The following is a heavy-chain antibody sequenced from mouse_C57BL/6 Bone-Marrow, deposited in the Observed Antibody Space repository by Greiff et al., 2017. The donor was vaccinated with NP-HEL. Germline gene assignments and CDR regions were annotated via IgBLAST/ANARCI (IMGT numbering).Heavy chain of an antibody. V-gene: IGHV1-81*01. D-gene: IGHD1-1*01. CDR2: IYPRSGNT. J-gene: IGHJ4*01. CDR3: ARSAYVCYAMDY. CDR1: GYPFTSYG. Sequence: QVQLQQPGAELARPGPSVKLSCKASGYPFTSYGLSWVKQRLGRGFEWIGEIYPRSGNTYYIGKFKGKATLTADKSSSTAYMELRSLTSEDSAVYFCARSAYVCYAMDYWGQGTSVTVSS.